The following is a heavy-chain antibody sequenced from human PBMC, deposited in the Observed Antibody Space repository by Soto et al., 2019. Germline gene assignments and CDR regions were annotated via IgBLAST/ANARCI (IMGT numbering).Heavy chain of an antibody. CDR1: GFTFSSYA. D-gene: IGHD2-2*01. Sequence: GGSLRLSCAASGFTFSSYAMSWVLQAPGKGLEWVSSMSGSGGSTYYADSVKGRFTISRDNSKHTLYLQMNSRRAEDTAVYYCAIVYCSSTSCSDYYYYGMDVWGQGTTVTVSS. V-gene: IGHV3-23*01. CDR2: MSGSGGST. J-gene: IGHJ6*02. CDR3: AIVYCSSTSCSDYYYYGMDV.